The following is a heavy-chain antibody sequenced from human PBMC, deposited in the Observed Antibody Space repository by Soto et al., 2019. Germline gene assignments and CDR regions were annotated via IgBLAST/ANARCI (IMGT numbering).Heavy chain of an antibody. CDR3: ARDRVLRWAAAVPYGMDV. CDR1: CGSISSGGYY. J-gene: IGHJ6*02. V-gene: IGHV4-31*03. Sequence: SETLSLTCTVSCGSISSGGYYWSWIRQHPGKGLEWIGYIYYSGSTYYNPSLKSRVTISVDTSKNQFSLKLSSVTAADTAVYYCARDRVLRWAAAVPYGMDVWGQGTTVTVSS. CDR2: IYYSGST. D-gene: IGHD6-13*01.